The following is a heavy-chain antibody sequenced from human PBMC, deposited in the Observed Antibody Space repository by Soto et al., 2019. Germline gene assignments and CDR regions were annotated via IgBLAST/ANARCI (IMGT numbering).Heavy chain of an antibody. V-gene: IGHV1-18*01. D-gene: IGHD2-15*01. CDR3: ARDKAVVVVADY. CDR1: GYTFTSYG. J-gene: IGHJ4*02. Sequence: ASVKVSCKASGYTFTSYGISWVRQAPGRGLEWMGWISAYNGNTNYAQKLQGRVTMTTDTSTSTAYMELRSLRSDDTAVYYCARDKAVVVVADYWGQGTLVTVSS. CDR2: ISAYNGNT.